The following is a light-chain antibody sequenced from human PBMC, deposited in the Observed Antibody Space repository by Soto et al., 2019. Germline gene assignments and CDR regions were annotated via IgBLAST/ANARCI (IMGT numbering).Light chain of an antibody. CDR2: GNS. CDR1: SSNIGAGYD. V-gene: IGLV1-40*01. CDR3: QSDDSSLSGSV. J-gene: IGLJ2*01. Sequence: QSVLTQPPSVSGAPGQRVTISCTGSSSNIGAGYDVHWYQQLPGTAPKLLIYGNSNRPSGVPDRFSGSKSGTSASLAITGLQAEDEAEYYCQSDDSSLSGSVFGGGTKVTVL.